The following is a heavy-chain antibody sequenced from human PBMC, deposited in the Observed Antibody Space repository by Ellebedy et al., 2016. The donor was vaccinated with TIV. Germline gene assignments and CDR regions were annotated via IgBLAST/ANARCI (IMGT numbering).Heavy chain of an antibody. J-gene: IGHJ4*02. Sequence: SETLSLTXTVSGGSISSGGYYWSWIRQHPGKGLEWIGYIYYSGSTYYNPSLKSRVTISVDTSKNQFSLKLSSVTAADTAVYYCAREKYSSSSHFDYWGQGTLVTVSS. V-gene: IGHV4-31*03. CDR2: IYYSGST. CDR3: AREKYSSSSHFDY. CDR1: GGSISSGGYY. D-gene: IGHD6-6*01.